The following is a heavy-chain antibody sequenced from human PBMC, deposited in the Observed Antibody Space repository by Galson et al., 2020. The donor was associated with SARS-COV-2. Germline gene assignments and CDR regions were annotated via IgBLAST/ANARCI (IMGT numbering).Heavy chain of an antibody. CDR1: GGSFSSYS. CDR3: ARDHQGVVPSPALGLGPFYSYYYIDV. CDR2: INSGGDT. Sequence: SETLSLTCAAYGGSFSSYSWTWVRQAPGKGLEWIAEINSGGDTTYSPSLRSRVTLSAYSSKNQYSHKLMSVRAADTALYFCARDHQGVVPSPALGLGPFYSYYYIDVLGKGTTVTVSS. D-gene: IGHD3-16*01. J-gene: IGHJ6*03. V-gene: IGHV4-34*01.